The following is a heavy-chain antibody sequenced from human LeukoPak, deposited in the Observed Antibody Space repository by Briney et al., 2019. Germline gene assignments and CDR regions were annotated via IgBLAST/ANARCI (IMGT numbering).Heavy chain of an antibody. V-gene: IGHV3-74*01. CDR1: GFTFSSYW. CDR2: INSDGSST. Sequence: PGGSLRLSCAASGFTFSSYWMHWVRQAPGKGLVWVSRINSDGSSTSYADSVKGRFTISRDNAKNSLYLQMNSLRAEDTAVYYCAREEVPAAIDYWGQGTLVTVSS. J-gene: IGHJ4*02. D-gene: IGHD2-2*01. CDR3: AREEVPAAIDY.